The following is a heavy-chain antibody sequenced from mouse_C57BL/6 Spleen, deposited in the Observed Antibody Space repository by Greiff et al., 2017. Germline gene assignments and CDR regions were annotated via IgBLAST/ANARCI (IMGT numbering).Heavy chain of an antibody. CDR3: ARNDYDGDYYAMDY. CDR1: GYTFTSYW. V-gene: IGHV1-52*01. D-gene: IGHD2-4*01. CDR2: IDPSDSET. Sequence: VQLQEPGAELVRPGSSVKLSCKASGYTFTSYWMHWVKQRPIQGLEWIGNIDPSDSETHYNQKFKDKATLTVDKSSSTAYMQLSSLTSEDSAAYYCARNDYDGDYYAMDYWGQGTSVTVSS. J-gene: IGHJ4*01.